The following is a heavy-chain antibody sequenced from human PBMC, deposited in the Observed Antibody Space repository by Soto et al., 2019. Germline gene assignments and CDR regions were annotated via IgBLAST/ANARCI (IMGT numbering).Heavy chain of an antibody. CDR1: GFTFSSYG. J-gene: IGHJ4*02. CDR3: AKDRGGDCPDNSCYFGADY. D-gene: IGHD2-2*01. V-gene: IGHV3-30*18. CDR2: ISDTGSSH. Sequence: GGSLRLSCVGSGFTFSSYGMHWVRQAPGKGLECVAVISDTGSSHYYAASVGGRFTISRENSKNTLSLHMARLRVEDTAVYYCAKDRGGDCPDNSCYFGADYWGQGTPVTVSS.